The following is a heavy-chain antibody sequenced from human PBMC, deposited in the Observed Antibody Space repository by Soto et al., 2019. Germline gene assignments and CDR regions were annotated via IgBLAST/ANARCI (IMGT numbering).Heavy chain of an antibody. V-gene: IGHV2-5*02. CDR2: LYWDDDK. D-gene: IGHD1-1*01. CDR1: GFSLTSSPMG. CDR3: EHRRGGVDWNDGDFDY. Sequence: QITLKESGPTQVKPTETLTLTCSFSGFSLTSSPMGVGWIRQAPGKARETLGILYWDDDKSYSPSLRRRLAMIKDTSKIQVVVTMTRVYGMDTATYDCEHRRGGVDWNDGDFDYCGQGIQVTV. J-gene: IGHJ4*02.